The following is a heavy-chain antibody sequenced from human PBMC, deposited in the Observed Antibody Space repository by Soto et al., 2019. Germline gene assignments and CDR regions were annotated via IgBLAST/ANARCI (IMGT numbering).Heavy chain of an antibody. CDR2: ITGSSSYI. CDR3: ARLVASETGYGMDV. J-gene: IGHJ6*02. Sequence: GGSLRLSCAASGFIFSSHNMNWVRQAPGKGLEWVSSITGSSSYIFYADSMKGRFTISRDNAKNTVYLQVNSLRAEDTGVYYCARLVASETGYGMDVWGQGTTVTVSS. D-gene: IGHD3-9*01. V-gene: IGHV3-21*06. CDR1: GFIFSSHN.